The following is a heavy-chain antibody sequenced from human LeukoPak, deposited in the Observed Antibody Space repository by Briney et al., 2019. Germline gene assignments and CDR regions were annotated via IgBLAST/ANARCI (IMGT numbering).Heavy chain of an antibody. J-gene: IGHJ5*02. D-gene: IGHD3-3*01. CDR3: ARGRLTYYDFWSGPLGWFDP. CDR1: GGTFSSYA. V-gene: IGHV1-69*04. CDR2: IIPILGIA. Sequence: GASVKVSCKASGGTFSSYAISWVRQAPGQGLEWMGRIIPILGIANYAQKFQGRVTITADKSTSTAYMELSSLRSEDTAVYYCARGRLTYYDFWSGPLGWFDPWGQGTLVTVSS.